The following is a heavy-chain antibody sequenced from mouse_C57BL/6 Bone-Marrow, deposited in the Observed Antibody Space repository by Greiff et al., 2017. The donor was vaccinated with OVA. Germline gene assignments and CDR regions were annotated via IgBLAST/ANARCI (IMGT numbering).Heavy chain of an antibody. CDR1: GYTFTSYG. CDR3: ARESHYYGSSGGDY. CDR2: IYPRSGNT. J-gene: IGHJ2*01. V-gene: IGHV1-81*01. Sequence: QVHVKQSGAELARPGASVKLSCKASGYTFTSYGISWVKQRTGQGLEWIGEIYPRSGNTYYNEKFKGKATLTADKSSSTAYMELRSLTAEDSAVYFCARESHYYGSSGGDYWGQGTTLTVSS. D-gene: IGHD1-1*01.